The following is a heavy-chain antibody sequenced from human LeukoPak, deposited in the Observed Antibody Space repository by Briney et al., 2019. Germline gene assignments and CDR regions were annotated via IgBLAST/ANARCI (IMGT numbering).Heavy chain of an antibody. J-gene: IGHJ4*02. CDR2: INPNSGGT. V-gene: IGHV1-2*02. Sequence: GASVKVSCKASGYTFTGYYMHWVRQAPGQGLEWMGWINPNSGGTNYAQKFQGRVTMTRDTSISTAYMELSRLRSDDTAVYYCARDRRSSGWYWPKHAFDYWGQGTLVTVSS. D-gene: IGHD6-19*01. CDR3: ARDRRSSGWYWPKHAFDY. CDR1: GYTFTGYY.